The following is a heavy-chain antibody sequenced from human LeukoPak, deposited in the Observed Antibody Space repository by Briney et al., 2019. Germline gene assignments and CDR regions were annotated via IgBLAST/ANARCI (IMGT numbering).Heavy chain of an antibody. Sequence: ASVKVSCKASGYTFTSYEINWVRQATGHGLEWMGWMNPDSGDTAYAQKFQGRITMIRSTSITTAYMELSSLRSEDTAVYYCARGLGSYDSSELTWPMISFWGQGTQVTVSS. D-gene: IGHD3-22*01. CDR2: MNPDSGDT. CDR1: GYTFTSYE. CDR3: ARGLGSYDSSELTWPMISF. J-gene: IGHJ4*02. V-gene: IGHV1-8*01.